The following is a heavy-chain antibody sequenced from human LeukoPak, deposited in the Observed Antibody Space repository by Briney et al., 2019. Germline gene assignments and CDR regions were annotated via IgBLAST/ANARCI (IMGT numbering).Heavy chain of an antibody. V-gene: IGHV4-39*07. CDR3: ARHQRGKSDAFDI. CDR2: IYYSGNS. CDR1: GVSISSSYSY. D-gene: IGHD4-23*01. Sequence: SETLSLTCTVSGVSISSSYSYCGWIRQPPGVGLEWNGSIYYSGNSYYNDSVKRQVSISIDTAKNQFSLKLSSVTAADTAVYYCARHQRGKSDAFDIWGQGTMVTVSS. J-gene: IGHJ3*02.